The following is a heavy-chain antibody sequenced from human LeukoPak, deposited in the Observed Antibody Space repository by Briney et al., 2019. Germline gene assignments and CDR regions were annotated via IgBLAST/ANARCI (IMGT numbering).Heavy chain of an antibody. Sequence: GGSLRLTCAASGFTFSSYAMSWVRQAPGKGLEWVSAISGSRGTTYYADSVKGRFTISRDNSKNTLYLQMNSLRAEDTAVYYCAKDRGSSSGWFPWGQGTLVTVSS. CDR2: ISGSRGTT. V-gene: IGHV3-23*01. J-gene: IGHJ5*02. D-gene: IGHD6-19*01. CDR3: AKDRGSSSGWFP. CDR1: GFTFSSYA.